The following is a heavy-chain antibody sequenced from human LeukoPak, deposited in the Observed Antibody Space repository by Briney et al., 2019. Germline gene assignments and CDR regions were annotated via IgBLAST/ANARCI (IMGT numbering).Heavy chain of an antibody. Sequence: GASVKVSCKXSGYTFTGYYMHWVRQAPGQGLEGMGRINPNSGGTNYAQKFQGRVTMTRDTSISTAYMELSRLRSDDTAVYYCARDSKTKKIDYWGQGTLVTVSS. J-gene: IGHJ4*02. CDR3: ARDSKTKKIDY. V-gene: IGHV1-2*06. CDR1: GYTFTGYY. D-gene: IGHD2-2*01. CDR2: INPNSGGT.